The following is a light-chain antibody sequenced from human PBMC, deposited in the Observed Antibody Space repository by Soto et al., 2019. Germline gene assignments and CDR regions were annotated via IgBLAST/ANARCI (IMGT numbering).Light chain of an antibody. CDR2: GNS. V-gene: IGLV1-40*01. CDR1: SSNIGAGYD. J-gene: IGLJ3*02. CDR3: QSYARSLTLL. Sequence: QSVLTQPPSVSGAPGQRVTISCTGSSSNIGAGYDVHWYQQLPGTAPKLLIYGNSNRPSGVPDRFSGSKSGTSASLAITGLQAEDEADYYCQSYARSLTLLFDGWTKLTVL.